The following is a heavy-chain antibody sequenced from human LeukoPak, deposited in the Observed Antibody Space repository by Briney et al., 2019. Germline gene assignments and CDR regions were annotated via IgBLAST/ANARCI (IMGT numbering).Heavy chain of an antibody. CDR1: GGSISSSSYY. J-gene: IGHJ4*02. CDR3: ARDQGGALDY. D-gene: IGHD1-26*01. CDR2: IYYSGST. Sequence: PSETLSLTCTVSGGSISSSSYYWGWIRQPPGKGLEWIGSIYYSGSTYYNPSLKSRVTISVDTSKNQFSLKLSSVTAADTAVYYCARDQGGALDYWGQGTLVTVSS. V-gene: IGHV4-39*02.